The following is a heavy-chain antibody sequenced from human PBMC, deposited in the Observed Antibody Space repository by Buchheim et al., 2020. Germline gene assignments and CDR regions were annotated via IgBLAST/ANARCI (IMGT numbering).Heavy chain of an antibody. CDR3: ARGYHSFDN. CDR1: GFILNDYF. Sequence: EVQLVESGGGLVQPGGSLRLSCAASGFILNDYFMDWVRQAPGKGLEWVGSTRNKANSYSTEYAASVKGRFTISRDKSQSSLYLQMNSRKTEDTAVYHCARGYHSFDNWGQGTL. D-gene: IGHD5-18*01. V-gene: IGHV3-72*01. CDR2: TRNKANSYST. J-gene: IGHJ4*02.